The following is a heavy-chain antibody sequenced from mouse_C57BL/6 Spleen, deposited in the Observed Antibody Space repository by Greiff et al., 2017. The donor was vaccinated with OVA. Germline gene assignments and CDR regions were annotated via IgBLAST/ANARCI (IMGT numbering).Heavy chain of an antibody. CDR1: GFTFSSYA. CDR3: ARVTTVVARAMDY. V-gene: IGHV5-4*03. J-gene: IGHJ4*01. D-gene: IGHD1-1*01. CDR2: ISDGGSYT. Sequence: EVKLMESGGGLVKPGGSLKLSCAASGFTFSSYAMSWVRQTPEKRLEWVATISDGGSYTYYPDNVKGRFTISRDNAKNNLYLQMSHLKSEDTAMYYCARVTTVVARAMDYWGQGTSVTVSS.